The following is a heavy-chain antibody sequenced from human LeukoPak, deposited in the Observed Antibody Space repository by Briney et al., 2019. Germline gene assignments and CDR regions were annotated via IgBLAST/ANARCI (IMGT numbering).Heavy chain of an antibody. Sequence: ASVKVSCKASGYTFTSYGISWVRQAPGQGLEWMGWISAYNGNTNYAQKLQGRVTMTTDTSTSTAYMELRSLRSDDTAVYYCARGRTMREPDITMILYYFDYWGQGTLVTVSS. CDR2: ISAYNGNT. J-gene: IGHJ4*02. CDR1: GYTFTSYG. D-gene: IGHD3-22*01. CDR3: ARGRTMREPDITMILYYFDY. V-gene: IGHV1-18*01.